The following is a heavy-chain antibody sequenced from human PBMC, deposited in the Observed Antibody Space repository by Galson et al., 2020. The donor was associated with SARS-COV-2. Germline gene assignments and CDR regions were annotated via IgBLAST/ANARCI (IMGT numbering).Heavy chain of an antibody. CDR2: ISYDGSNK. D-gene: IGHD1-26*01. J-gene: IGHJ3*02. CDR3: ARSHSGSYYGAFDI. Sequence: TGGSLRLSCAASGFTFSSYAMHWVRQAPGKGLEWVAVISYDGSNKYYADSVKGRFTNSRDNSKNTLYLQMNSLRAEDTAVYYCARSHSGSYYGAFDIWGQGTMVTVSS. CDR1: GFTFSSYA. V-gene: IGHV3-30-3*01.